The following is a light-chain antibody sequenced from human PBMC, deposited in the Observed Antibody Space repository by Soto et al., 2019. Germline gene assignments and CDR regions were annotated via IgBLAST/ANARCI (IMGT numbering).Light chain of an antibody. CDR2: DAS. CDR1: QSVSSY. Sequence: EIVLTQSPVTLSLSPGERATLSCRASQSVSSYLAWYQQKPGQAPRLLIYDASNRATGIPARFSGSGSGTDFTLTVSSLQSEDFAVYFCQQYNNWPRKFGQGTKV. V-gene: IGKV3-11*01. CDR3: QQYNNWPRK. J-gene: IGKJ1*01.